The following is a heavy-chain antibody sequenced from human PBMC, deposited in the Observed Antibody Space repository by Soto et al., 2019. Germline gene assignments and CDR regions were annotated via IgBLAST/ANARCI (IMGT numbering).Heavy chain of an antibody. CDR2: IYYSGST. CDR1: GGSISSGGYY. J-gene: IGHJ5*02. D-gene: IGHD2-2*01. Sequence: QVQLQESGPGLVKPSQTLSLTCTVSGGSISSGGYYWSRIRQHPGKGLEWIGYIYYSGSTYYNPSLKSRVTISVDTSKNQFSLKLSSVTAADTAVYYCARDIVVQNAGVGWFDPWGQGTLVTVSS. V-gene: IGHV4-31*03. CDR3: ARDIVVQNAGVGWFDP.